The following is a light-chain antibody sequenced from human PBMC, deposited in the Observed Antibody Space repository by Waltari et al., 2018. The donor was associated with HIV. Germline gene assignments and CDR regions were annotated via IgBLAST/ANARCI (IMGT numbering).Light chain of an antibody. Sequence: QSVLAPPPSASGTPGQGATLPCSGTTFNSGGNPVRRYPQLPGTAPKLLIYSNNERPSGVPDRLSGSTSGTSASLVISGLQSEDEADYYCAAWDDSLKGGAFGTGTKVTVL. CDR2: SNN. CDR1: TFNSGGNP. V-gene: IGLV1-44*01. CDR3: AAWDDSLKGGA. J-gene: IGLJ1*01.